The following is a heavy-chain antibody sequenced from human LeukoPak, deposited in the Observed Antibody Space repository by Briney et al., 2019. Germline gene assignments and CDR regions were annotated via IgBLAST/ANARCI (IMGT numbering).Heavy chain of an antibody. Sequence: ASVKVSCKASGYTFTSYGISWVRQAPGQGLEWMGWVSAYNGNTNYAQKLQGRVTMTTDTSTSTAYMELSSLRSEDTAVYYCARATLHDYADPWGQGTLVTVSS. CDR2: VSAYNGNT. CDR3: ARATLHDYADP. D-gene: IGHD4-17*01. CDR1: GYTFTSYG. V-gene: IGHV1-18*01. J-gene: IGHJ5*02.